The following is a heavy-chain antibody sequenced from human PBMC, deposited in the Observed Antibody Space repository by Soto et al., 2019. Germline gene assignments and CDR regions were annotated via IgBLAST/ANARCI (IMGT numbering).Heavy chain of an antibody. CDR1: GGNFNTYA. Sequence: QVQLVQSGAEVREPGSSVRLSCKASGGNFNTYAFNWVRQAPGQGLEWLGGIITFYGAAMYAQNFQGSVTITADEFRTTAYMELNSLRYDDTAVYYCARGGKERFRGPGMDVWGQGTTVTVSS. CDR3: ARGGKERFRGPGMDV. D-gene: IGHD1-1*01. J-gene: IGHJ6*02. V-gene: IGHV1-69*01. CDR2: IITFYGAA.